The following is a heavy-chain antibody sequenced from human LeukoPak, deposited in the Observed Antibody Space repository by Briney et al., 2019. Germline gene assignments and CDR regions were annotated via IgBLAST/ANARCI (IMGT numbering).Heavy chain of an antibody. CDR2: IYYSGST. V-gene: IGHV4-39*01. J-gene: IGHJ4*02. Sequence: SETLSLTCTVSGVSISSGTYYWGWIRQPPGKGLEWIGSIYYSGSTYYNPSLKSRVTISLDTSKNRFSLKLSSVTAADTAVYFCARQGYYGSGTYHHYFDYWGQGTLVTVSS. CDR1: GVSISSGTYY. D-gene: IGHD3-10*01. CDR3: ARQGYYGSGTYHHYFDY.